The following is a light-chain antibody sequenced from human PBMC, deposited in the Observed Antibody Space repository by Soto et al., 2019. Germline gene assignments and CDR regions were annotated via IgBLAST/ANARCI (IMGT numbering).Light chain of an antibody. CDR2: DVS. CDR1: SSDVGGYNY. Sequence: QSALTQPASVSGSPGQSITISCTGTSSDVGGYNYVSWYQQHPGKAPKLMIYDVSNRPSGVSNRFSSSKSGNTASLTISGLQAEDEADYYFSSYTSSSTLLYVFGTGTKVAVL. V-gene: IGLV2-14*01. CDR3: SSYTSSSTLLYV. J-gene: IGLJ1*01.